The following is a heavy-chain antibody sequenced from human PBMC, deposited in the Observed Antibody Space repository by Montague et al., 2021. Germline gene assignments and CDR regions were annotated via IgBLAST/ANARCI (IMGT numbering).Heavy chain of an antibody. V-gene: IGHV4-59*01. D-gene: IGHD1-14*01. J-gene: IGHJ6*02. CDR3: AVTNPYYYYGMDV. CDR2: IYYSRRT. CDR1: GASISDYY. Sequence: SETLSLTCSVSGASISDYYWGWIRQPPGKGLEWIGYIYYSRRTNYNPSLKSRVTISVDTSKNQFSLELSSVTAADTAFYYCAVTNPYYYYGMDVWGQGTTVTVSS.